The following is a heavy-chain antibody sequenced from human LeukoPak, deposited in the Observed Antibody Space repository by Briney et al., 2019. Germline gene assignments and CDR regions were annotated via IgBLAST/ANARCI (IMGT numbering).Heavy chain of an antibody. V-gene: IGHV4-38-2*01. Sequence: SETLSLTCAVSGYSISSGYYWGWIRQPPGKGLGWIGSIYHSGSTYYNPSLKSRVTISVDTSKDQFSLKLSSVTAADTAVYYCARLGLTIFGVVTIFDYWGQGTLVTVSS. CDR3: ARLGLTIFGVVTIFDY. D-gene: IGHD3-3*01. CDR2: IYHSGST. CDR1: GYSISSGYY. J-gene: IGHJ4*02.